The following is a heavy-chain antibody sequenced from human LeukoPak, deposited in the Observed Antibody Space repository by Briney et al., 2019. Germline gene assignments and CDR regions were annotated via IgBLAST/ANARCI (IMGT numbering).Heavy chain of an antibody. J-gene: IGHJ4*02. Sequence: GGSLRLSCAASGFPFDEHAMHWVRQAPGKGLEWVSVIYSGGSTYYADSVKGRFTISRDNSKNTLYLQMNSLRAEDTAVYYCAHSDQGLDYWGQGTLVTVSS. V-gene: IGHV3-53*01. D-gene: IGHD2-15*01. CDR1: GFPFDEHA. CDR3: AHSDQGLDY. CDR2: IYSGGST.